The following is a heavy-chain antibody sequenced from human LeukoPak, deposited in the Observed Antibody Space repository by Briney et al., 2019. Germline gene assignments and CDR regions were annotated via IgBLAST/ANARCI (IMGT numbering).Heavy chain of an antibody. CDR2: VSSSSSTI. Sequence: GGSLRLSCAASGFTFSSYSMNWVRQAPGKGLEWVSYVSSSSSTIYYADSVKGRFTISRDNAKNSLYLQMNGLRAEDTAVYYCARDTPLDYDSRGYYMDVWGKGTTVTVSS. J-gene: IGHJ6*03. CDR1: GFTFSSYS. V-gene: IGHV3-48*01. D-gene: IGHD3-22*01. CDR3: ARDTPLDYDSRGYYMDV.